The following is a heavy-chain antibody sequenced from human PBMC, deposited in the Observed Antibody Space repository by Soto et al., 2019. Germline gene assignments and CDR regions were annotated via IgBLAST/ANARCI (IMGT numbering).Heavy chain of an antibody. J-gene: IGHJ6*02. CDR3: ARADRTLVTSYSLDV. CDR1: GGSFSGYY. CDR2: INHSGTI. D-gene: IGHD2-21*02. Sequence: LETLSLTCAVYGGSFSGYYWTWIRQPPGKGLEWIGEINHSGTINFNPSLKSRLTTSLDTSKKHFSLKLSSVTDADTAAYYCARADRTLVTSYSLDVWGQGTTVTVSS. V-gene: IGHV4-34*01.